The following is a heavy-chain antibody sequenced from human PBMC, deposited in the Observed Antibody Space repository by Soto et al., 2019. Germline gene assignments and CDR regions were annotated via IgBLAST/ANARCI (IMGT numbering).Heavy chain of an antibody. J-gene: IGHJ4*02. V-gene: IGHV6-1*01. Sequence: QSRPLTGAMAGQTGPNNSGGLNWIRHSQSRGLEWLGRTYYRSKWYNDYAISVKSRITINPDTSKNQFSLQLSSVTPEDTAVYYCARIVGATADYWGQGNLVTGSA. CDR1: GQTGPNNSGG. CDR3: ARIVGATADY. CDR2: TYYRSKWYN. D-gene: IGHD1-26*01.